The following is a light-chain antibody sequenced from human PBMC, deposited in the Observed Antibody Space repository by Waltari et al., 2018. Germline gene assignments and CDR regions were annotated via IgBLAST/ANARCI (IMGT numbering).Light chain of an antibody. CDR3: QQYNKWPAT. CDR1: QSVRSN. Sequence: EIVMTQSPATLSVSPGERATLSCRASQSVRSNLAWYQQKPGQAPRLLIYEVSTRATGIPPGFSGSGSGTEFTLTISGLQSEDFAVYSCQQYNKWPATFGQGTKVEIK. CDR2: EVS. J-gene: IGKJ1*01. V-gene: IGKV3-15*01.